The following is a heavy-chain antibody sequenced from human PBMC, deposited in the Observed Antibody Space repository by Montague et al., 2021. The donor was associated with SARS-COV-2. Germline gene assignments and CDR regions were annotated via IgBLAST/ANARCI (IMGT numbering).Heavy chain of an antibody. CDR3: ARDQNYGMDV. V-gene: IGHV3-23*01. J-gene: IGHJ6*02. CDR1: GFTFSTYG. CDR2: IHGRGDGT. Sequence: SLRLSCAASGFTFSTYGMYWVRQPPGKGLEWVSGIHGRGDGTYYADSVKGRFTISRDNSKNTLYLQMNSLRGEDTAVYYCARDQNYGMDVWGQGTTVIVSS.